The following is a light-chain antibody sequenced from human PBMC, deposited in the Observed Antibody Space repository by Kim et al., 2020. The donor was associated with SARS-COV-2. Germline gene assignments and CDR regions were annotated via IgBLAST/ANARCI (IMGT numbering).Light chain of an antibody. CDR1: KIGSKS. Sequence: SYELTQPPSVSVAPGKTARITCGGNKIGSKSVHWYQQKPGQAPVVVIYYDSDRPSGIPERFSGSNSGNTATLTISRVEAGDEADYYCQVWDRSSDVVFGGGTKLTVL. CDR3: QVWDRSSDVV. CDR2: YDS. J-gene: IGLJ2*01. V-gene: IGLV3-21*04.